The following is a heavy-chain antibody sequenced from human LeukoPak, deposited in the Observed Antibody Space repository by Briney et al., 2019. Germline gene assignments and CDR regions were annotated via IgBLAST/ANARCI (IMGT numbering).Heavy chain of an antibody. CDR3: ARRRRIAVTLYYSDY. V-gene: IGHV4-39*01. Sequence: SETLSLTCTVSGGSISSSNYYWGWIRQPPGKGLEWIGSIYYSGSTYYNPSLKSRVTISVDTSKNQLSLKLSSVTAADTAVYYCARRRRIAVTLYYSDYGGQGTLVTVSA. CDR2: IYYSGST. D-gene: IGHD6-19*01. CDR1: GGSISSSNYY. J-gene: IGHJ4*02.